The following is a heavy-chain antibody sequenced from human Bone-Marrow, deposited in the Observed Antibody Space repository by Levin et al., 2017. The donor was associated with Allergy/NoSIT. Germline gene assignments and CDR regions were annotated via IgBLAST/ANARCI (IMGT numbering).Heavy chain of an antibody. CDR3: ARSLGYCLNGGCF. CDR2: INPNGGST. D-gene: IGHD2-8*01. J-gene: IGHJ4*02. Sequence: GASVKVSCKASGYTFISHYMHWVRQAPGQGLEWMGLINPNGGSTTYAQKFQGRVTMARDTSTSTVYVELSSLRSEDTAVYYCARSLGYCLNGGCFWGQGTLVTVSS. CDR1: GYTFISHY. V-gene: IGHV1-46*01.